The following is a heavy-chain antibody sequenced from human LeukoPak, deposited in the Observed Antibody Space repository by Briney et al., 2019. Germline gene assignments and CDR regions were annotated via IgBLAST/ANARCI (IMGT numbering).Heavy chain of an antibody. CDR1: GFTFSSYA. V-gene: IGHV3-30*04. Sequence: PGGSLRLSCAASGFTFSSYAMHWVRQAPGKGLEWVAVISYDGSNKYYADSVKGRFTISRDNSKNTLYLQMNSLRAEDTAVYYCAREGIVGISRYFDWLFPSYFDYWGQGTLVTVSS. D-gene: IGHD3-9*01. CDR3: AREGIVGISRYFDWLFPSYFDY. J-gene: IGHJ4*02. CDR2: ISYDGSNK.